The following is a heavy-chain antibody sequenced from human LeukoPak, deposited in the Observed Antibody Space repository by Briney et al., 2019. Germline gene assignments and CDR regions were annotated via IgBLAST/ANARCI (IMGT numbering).Heavy chain of an antibody. D-gene: IGHD6-13*01. V-gene: IGHV3-23*01. J-gene: IGHJ4*02. CDR3: AKTPSSSWYDY. CDR1: GFTLSSYA. Sequence: GGSLRLSCTASGFTLSSYAMSWVRQAPGKGLEWVSAISGSGGSTYYADSVKGRFTISRDNSKNTLYLQMNSLRAEDTAVYYCAKTPSSSWYDYWGQGTLVTVSS. CDR2: ISGSGGST.